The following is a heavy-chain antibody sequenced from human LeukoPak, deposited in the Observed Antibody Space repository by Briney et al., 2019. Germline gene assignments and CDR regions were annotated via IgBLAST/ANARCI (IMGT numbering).Heavy chain of an antibody. CDR3: AKSGSSWYYFDY. D-gene: IGHD6-13*01. CDR2: ISGSGVST. V-gene: IGHV3-23*01. Sequence: GGSLRLSCAASGFTFSSYAMSWVRQAPGEGLEWVSGISGSGVSTYYADSVKGRFTISRDNSKNTLYLQMNSLRAEDTAVYYCAKSGSSWYYFDYWGQGTLVTVSS. CDR1: GFTFSSYA. J-gene: IGHJ4*02.